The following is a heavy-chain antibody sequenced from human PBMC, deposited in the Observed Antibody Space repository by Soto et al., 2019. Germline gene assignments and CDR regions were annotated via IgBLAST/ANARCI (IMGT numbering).Heavy chain of an antibody. J-gene: IGHJ6*02. V-gene: IGHV1-18*01. D-gene: IGHD2-15*01. Sequence: QVQLVQSGAEVKKPGASVKVSCKASGYTFTSYGISWVRQAPGQGLEWMGWISAYNGNTNYAQKLPGRVTMTPDTPRSTAYMELRSLRSDDTAVDYCARDEGRSYGMDVWGQGTTVTVSS. CDR3: ARDEGRSYGMDV. CDR1: GYTFTSYG. CDR2: ISAYNGNT.